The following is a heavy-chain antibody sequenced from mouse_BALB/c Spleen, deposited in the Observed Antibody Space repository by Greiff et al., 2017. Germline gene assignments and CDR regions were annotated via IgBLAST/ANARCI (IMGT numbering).Heavy chain of an antibody. V-gene: IGHV5-17*02. Sequence: EVHLVESGGGLVQPGGSRKLSCAASGFTFSSFGMHWVRQAPEKGLEWVAYISSGSSTIYYADTVKGRFTISRDNPKNTLFLQMTSLRSEDTAMYYCARAYGPYFDYWGQGTTLTVSS. J-gene: IGHJ2*01. CDR2: ISSGSSTI. CDR3: ARAYGPYFDY. CDR1: GFTFSSFG. D-gene: IGHD1-2*01.